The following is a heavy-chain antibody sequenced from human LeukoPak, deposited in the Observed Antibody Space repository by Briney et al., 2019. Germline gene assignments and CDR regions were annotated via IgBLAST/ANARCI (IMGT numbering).Heavy chain of an antibody. V-gene: IGHV3-30*04. CDR2: ISYDGSNK. CDR3: ARATTPDRSYGMDV. D-gene: IGHD3-16*02. Sequence: GRSLRLSCAASGFTFSSYAMHWVRQAPGKGLEWVAVISYDGSNKYYADSVKGRFTISRDNSKNTLYLQMNSLRAEDTAVYYCARATTPDRSYGMDVWGQGTTVTVSS. CDR1: GFTFSSYA. J-gene: IGHJ6*02.